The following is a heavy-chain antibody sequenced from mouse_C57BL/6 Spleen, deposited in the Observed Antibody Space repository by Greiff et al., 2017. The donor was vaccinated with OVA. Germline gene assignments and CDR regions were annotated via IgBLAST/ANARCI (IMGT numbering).Heavy chain of an antibody. CDR2: IRTGGGT. V-gene: IGHV2-9-1*01. CDR1: GFSLTSYA. Sequence: VQLQESGPGLVAPSQSLSITCTVSGFSLTSYAISWVRQPPGKGLEWLGVIRTGGGTNYNSALKSRLSISKDNSKSQVFLKMNSLQTDDTARYYCARMITTGYYAMDYWGQGTSVTVSS. CDR3: ARMITTGYYAMDY. J-gene: IGHJ4*01. D-gene: IGHD2-4*01.